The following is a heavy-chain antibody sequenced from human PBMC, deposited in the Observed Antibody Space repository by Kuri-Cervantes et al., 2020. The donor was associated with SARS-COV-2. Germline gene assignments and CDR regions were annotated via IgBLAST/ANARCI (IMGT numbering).Heavy chain of an antibody. CDR2: ISSSNTYT. J-gene: IGHJ6*03. V-gene: IGHV3-11*06. D-gene: IGHD2-15*01. Sequence: GESLKISCAASGFSFSDYYMIWIRQAPGKGLEWVSYISSSNTYTNHADSVKGRFTISRDNAKNSLYLHMDSLRAEDSAVYSCARGGLCSGGSCYHYSYYMDVWGKGTTVTVSS. CDR3: ARGGLCSGGSCYHYSYYMDV. CDR1: GFSFSDYY.